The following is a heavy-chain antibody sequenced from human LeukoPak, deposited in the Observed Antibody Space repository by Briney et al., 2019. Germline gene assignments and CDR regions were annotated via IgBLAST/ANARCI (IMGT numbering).Heavy chain of an antibody. CDR2: INHSGST. CDR3: ARDLSGYQDY. D-gene: IGHD3-22*01. J-gene: IGHJ4*02. V-gene: IGHV4-34*01. Sequence: PSETLSLTCAVYGGSFSGYYWSWIRQPPGKGLEWIGEINHSGSTYYNPSLKSRVTISVDTSKNQFSLKLSSVTAADTAVYYCARDLSGYQDYWGQGTLVTVSS. CDR1: GGSFSGYY.